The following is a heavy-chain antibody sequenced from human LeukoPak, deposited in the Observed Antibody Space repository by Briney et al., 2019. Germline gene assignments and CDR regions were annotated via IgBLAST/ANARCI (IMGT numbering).Heavy chain of an antibody. Sequence: GGSLRLSCAASGFTFSSYAMHWVRQAPGKGLEWVAVISYDGSNKCYADSVKGRFTISRDNSKNTLYLQMNSLRAEDTAVYYCARGMVYYDSSGYYTGDYWGQGTLVTVSS. V-gene: IGHV3-30-3*01. CDR3: ARGMVYYDSSGYYTGDY. CDR2: ISYDGSNK. D-gene: IGHD3-22*01. J-gene: IGHJ4*02. CDR1: GFTFSSYA.